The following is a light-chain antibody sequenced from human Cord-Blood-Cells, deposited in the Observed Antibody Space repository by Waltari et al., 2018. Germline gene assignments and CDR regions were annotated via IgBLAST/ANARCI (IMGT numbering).Light chain of an antibody. CDR2: GAS. CDR3: QQYNNWPPYT. V-gene: IGKV3-15*01. CDR1: QSVSSN. Sequence: EIVMTQSPATLSVSPGDRATLSCRASQSVSSNLAWYQQKPGQSPMLLIYGASTSATGIPARFSGSGAETEFTLTISSLQSEDFAVYYCQQYNNWPPYTFGQGTKLEIK. J-gene: IGKJ2*01.